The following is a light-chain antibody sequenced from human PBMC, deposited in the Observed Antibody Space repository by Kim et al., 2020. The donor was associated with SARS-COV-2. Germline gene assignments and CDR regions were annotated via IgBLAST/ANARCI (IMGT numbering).Light chain of an antibody. CDR3: QQYGTLPYT. J-gene: IGKJ2*01. Sequence: LSPGERATLSCRASQSVNSRYLAWYQVKPGQAPRLLIFGTSNWATGVPDRFSGSGSGTDSTLTISSLEPEDFAVYYCQQYGTLPYTFGQGTKLEI. CDR2: GTS. V-gene: IGKV3-20*01. CDR1: QSVNSRY.